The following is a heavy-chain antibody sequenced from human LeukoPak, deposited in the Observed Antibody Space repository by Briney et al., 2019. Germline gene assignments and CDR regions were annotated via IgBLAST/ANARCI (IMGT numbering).Heavy chain of an antibody. CDR1: GYTFTNYA. CDR3: ARGIWSRTVSSYYLDY. CDR2: INAGNGNT. D-gene: IGHD3-3*01. V-gene: IGHV1-3*01. Sequence: ASVKVSCKASGYTFTNYAMQWVRQAPGQRLEWMGWINAGNGNTRYSQRFQGRVTITRDTSASTVYMEVTSLRSDDTAVYYCARGIWSRTVSSYYLDYWGQGTLVTVSS. J-gene: IGHJ4*02.